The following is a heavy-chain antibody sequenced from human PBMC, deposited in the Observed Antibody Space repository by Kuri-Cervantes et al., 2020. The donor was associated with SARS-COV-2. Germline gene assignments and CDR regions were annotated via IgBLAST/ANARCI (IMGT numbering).Heavy chain of an antibody. D-gene: IGHD2-15*01. CDR3: AREEEEGGSCGSCNQNWFDP. CDR1: GYTFTSYY. CDR2: INPSGGST. J-gene: IGHJ5*02. Sequence: ASVKVSCKASGYTFTSYYMHWVRQAPGQGLEWMGIINPSGGSTSYAQKFQGRVTMTRDTSTSTVYMELSSLRSEDTAVYYCAREEEEGGSCGSCNQNWFDPWGQGTLVTVSS. V-gene: IGHV1-46*03.